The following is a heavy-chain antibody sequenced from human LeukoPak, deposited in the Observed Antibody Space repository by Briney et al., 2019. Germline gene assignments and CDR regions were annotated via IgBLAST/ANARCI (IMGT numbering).Heavy chain of an antibody. J-gene: IGHJ4*02. D-gene: IGHD7-27*01. CDR3: ARGRISNWGFEGTLFDA. V-gene: IGHV4-61*01. Sequence: SETLSLTCTVSGGSISSSSYYWSWIRQPPGKGLEWIGFITHSGGTDFDSSLGGRVTISVDTSKNQFSLRLTSMTAADTAVYFCARGRISNWGFEGTLFDAWGQGVLVTVSS. CDR2: ITHSGGT. CDR1: GGSISSSSYY.